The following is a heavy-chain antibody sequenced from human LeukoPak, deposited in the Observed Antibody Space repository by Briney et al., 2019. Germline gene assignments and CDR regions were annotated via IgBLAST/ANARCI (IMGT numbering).Heavy chain of an antibody. CDR3: ARGSEVGRYYFDY. V-gene: IGHV4-34*01. CDR2: INHSGST. Sequence: SETLSLTCAVYGGSFSGYYWSWIRQPPGKGLEWIGEINHSGSTNYNPSLKSRVTISVDTSKNQFSLKLSSVIAADTAVYYCARGSEVGRYYFDYWGQGTLVTVSS. J-gene: IGHJ4*02. CDR1: GGSFSGYY. D-gene: IGHD1-26*01.